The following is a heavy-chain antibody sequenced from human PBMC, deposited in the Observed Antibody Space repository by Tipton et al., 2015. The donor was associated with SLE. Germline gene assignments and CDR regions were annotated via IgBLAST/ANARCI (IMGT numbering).Heavy chain of an antibody. D-gene: IGHD6-19*01. Sequence: LRLSCTVPGGSISSSTYYWGWIRQPPGKGLEWIGNIYYSGSTYYNPSLKSRVAISVDTSRNQFSLKLNSVTATDTSVYYCARQGKSSDWYNYWGQGTLVTVSS. V-gene: IGHV4-39*01. CDR1: GGSISSSTYY. J-gene: IGHJ4*02. CDR2: IYYSGST. CDR3: ARQGKSSDWYNY.